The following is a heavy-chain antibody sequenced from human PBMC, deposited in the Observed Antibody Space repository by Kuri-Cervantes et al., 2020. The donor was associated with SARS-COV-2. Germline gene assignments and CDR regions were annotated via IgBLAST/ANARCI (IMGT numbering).Heavy chain of an antibody. Sequence: GESLKISCAASGFTFSSYGMHWVRQAPGKGLEWVAVISYDGSNKYYADSVKGRFTISRDNSKNTLYLQMNSLRAEDTAVYYCAKRGRWGQGTLVTVSS. CDR2: ISYDGSNK. CDR1: GFTFSSYG. J-gene: IGHJ4*02. CDR3: AKRGR. D-gene: IGHD3-10*01. V-gene: IGHV3-30*18.